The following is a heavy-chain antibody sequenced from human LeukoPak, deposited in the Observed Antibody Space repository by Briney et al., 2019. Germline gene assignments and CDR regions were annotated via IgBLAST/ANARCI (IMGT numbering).Heavy chain of an antibody. J-gene: IGHJ4*02. CDR1: GGTFSSYA. CDR3: ARAYCGGDCYPPLYDY. D-gene: IGHD2-21*02. V-gene: IGHV1-69*13. CDR2: IIPIFGTA. Sequence: ASVKVSCKASGGTFSSYAISWVRQAPGQGLEWMGGIIPIFGTANYAQKFQGRVTITADESTSTAYMELSSLRSEDTAVYYCARAYCGGDCYPPLYDYWGQGTLVTVSS.